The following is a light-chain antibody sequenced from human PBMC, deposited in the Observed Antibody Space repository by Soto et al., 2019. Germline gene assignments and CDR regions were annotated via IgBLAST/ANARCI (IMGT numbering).Light chain of an antibody. Sequence: EIVMSQSPATLSVSPGESATLSCRASQSVSSNLAWHQQKPGQAPRILMYDASTRATGISARFSGSGSGTEFTLTISSLQSEDFAVYYCQQYHNWPITFGQGTRLKIK. V-gene: IGKV3-15*01. CDR2: DAS. CDR3: QQYHNWPIT. J-gene: IGKJ5*01. CDR1: QSVSSN.